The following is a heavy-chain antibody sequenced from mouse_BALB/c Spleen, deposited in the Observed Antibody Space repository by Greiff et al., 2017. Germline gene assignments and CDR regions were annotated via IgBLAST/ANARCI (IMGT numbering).Heavy chain of an antibody. Sequence: VQLQQSGAELVRPGTSVKVSCKASGYAFTNYLIEWVKQRPGQGLEWIGVINPGSGGTNYNEKFKGKATLTADKSSSTAYMQLSSLTSDDSAVYFCATYYYGSSPLFDDWGQGTTLTVSS. CDR1: GYAFTNYL. D-gene: IGHD1-1*01. V-gene: IGHV1-54*01. J-gene: IGHJ2*01. CDR3: ATYYYGSSPLFDD. CDR2: INPGSGGT.